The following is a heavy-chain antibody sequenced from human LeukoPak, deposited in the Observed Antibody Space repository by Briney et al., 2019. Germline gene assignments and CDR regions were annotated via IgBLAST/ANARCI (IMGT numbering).Heavy chain of an antibody. V-gene: IGHV4-59*01. Sequence: SEPQSLTCTVSGGFISSYYWSWIRQPPGKRLEWIGHIYYGGSTNYNPSLKSRVTISVDTSKNQFSLKLSSVTAADTAVYYCASRSSIWSGYQDTLYYFDSWGQGTLVTVSS. J-gene: IGHJ4*02. CDR3: ASRSSIWSGYQDTLYYFDS. D-gene: IGHD3-3*01. CDR2: IYYGGST. CDR1: GGFISSYY.